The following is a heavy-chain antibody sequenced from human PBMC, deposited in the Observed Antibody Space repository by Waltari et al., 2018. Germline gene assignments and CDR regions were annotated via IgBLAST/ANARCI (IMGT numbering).Heavy chain of an antibody. J-gene: IGHJ5*02. D-gene: IGHD2-15*01. CDR1: GGSIRSXTHY. CDR2: IYPSGNX. Sequence: QMLLXESGPGLVTPSQTLSLTXTVSGGSIRSXTHYWRWIRQPAGKGLEWVGHIYPSGNXTYNPSLKXRVTXSVXTSXXXFXLQLNSVTXXDTAXYYCAARSHRXRNWFDPXGQGTLVTVXS. CDR3: AARSHRXRNWFDP. V-gene: IGHV4-61*02.